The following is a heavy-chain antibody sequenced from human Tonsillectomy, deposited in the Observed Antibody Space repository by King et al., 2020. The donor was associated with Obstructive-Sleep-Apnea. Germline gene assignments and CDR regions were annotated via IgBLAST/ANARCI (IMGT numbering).Heavy chain of an antibody. Sequence: VQLVESGGGLVQPGGSLRLSCAASGFTFCSYRMNCVRQAPEKGLGCVSYVSSSIRTTYYAGSLKGRFTISRDNAKNSLYLQMYSLRAEETAVYYCARGMPYYYDSSGTFDYWGQGTLVTVSS. V-gene: IGHV3-48*04. CDR1: GFTFCSYR. CDR3: ARGMPYYYDSSGTFDY. D-gene: IGHD3-22*01. CDR2: VSSSIRTT. J-gene: IGHJ4*02.